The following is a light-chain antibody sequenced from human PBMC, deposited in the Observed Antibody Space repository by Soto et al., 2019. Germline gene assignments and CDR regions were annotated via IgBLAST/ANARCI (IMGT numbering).Light chain of an antibody. J-gene: IGKJ1*01. CDR3: QQYCATPWT. V-gene: IGKV4-1*01. CDR2: WAS. CDR1: QSVLYSSNNQNC. Sequence: DIVMTQSPDSLAVSLGERATINCESSQSVLYSSNNQNCLAWYQQKPGQPPKLLIYWASTRESGVPDRFSGSGSGTDFTLTISGLKAEDVAVYFCQQYCATPWTFGQGTKVEI.